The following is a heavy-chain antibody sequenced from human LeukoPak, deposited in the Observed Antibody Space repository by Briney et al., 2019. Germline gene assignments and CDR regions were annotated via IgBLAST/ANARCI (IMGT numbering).Heavy chain of an antibody. CDR3: ASSPDYFDY. CDR1: GFTFSSYS. D-gene: IGHD1-14*01. J-gene: IGHJ4*02. Sequence: GGSLRLSCAASGFTFSSYSMNWVRQAPGRGLEWVAPISSSSSYIYYADSVKGRFNISRDNAKTSLSLQVNSLKAEDTAVYYCASSPDYFDYWGQGTLVTVSS. V-gene: IGHV3-21*01. CDR2: ISSSSSYI.